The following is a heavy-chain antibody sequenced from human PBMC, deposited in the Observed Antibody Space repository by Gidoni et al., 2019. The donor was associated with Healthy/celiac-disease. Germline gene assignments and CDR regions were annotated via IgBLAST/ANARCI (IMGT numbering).Heavy chain of an antibody. D-gene: IGHD3-22*01. CDR3: TRDGHYYDSSGYYGWFDP. CDR2: IRSKAYGGTT. CDR1: GFTFGDYA. V-gene: IGHV3-49*05. Sequence: ELQLVESGGGLVKPGRSLRLSCTASGFTFGDYALSWFRQAPGKGLEWVGFIRSKAYGGTTEYAASVKGRFTISRDDSKSIAYLQMNSLKTEDTAVYYCTRDGHYYDSSGYYGWFDPWGQGTLVTVSS. J-gene: IGHJ5*02.